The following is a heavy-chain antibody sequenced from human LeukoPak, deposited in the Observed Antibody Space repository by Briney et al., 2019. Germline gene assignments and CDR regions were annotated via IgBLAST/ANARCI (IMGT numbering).Heavy chain of an antibody. Sequence: TGGSLRLSCAASGFTFSSYSMNWVRQAPGKGLEWVSSISSSSSYIYYADSVKGRFTISRDNAKNSLYLQMNSLRAEDTAVYYCARVVSCGGDCHFNDYWGQGTLVTVSS. CDR3: ARVVSCGGDCHFNDY. CDR1: GFTFSSYS. V-gene: IGHV3-21*01. D-gene: IGHD2-21*02. J-gene: IGHJ4*02. CDR2: ISSSSSYI.